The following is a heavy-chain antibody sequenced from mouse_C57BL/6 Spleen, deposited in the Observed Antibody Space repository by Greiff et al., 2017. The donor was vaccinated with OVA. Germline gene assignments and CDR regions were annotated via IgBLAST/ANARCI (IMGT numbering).Heavy chain of an antibody. Sequence: SGAELVRPGASVTLSCKASGYTFTDYEMHWVKQTPVHGLEWIGAIDPETGGTAYNQKFKGKAILTADKSSSTAYMELRSLTSEDSAVYYCTRSGITTAYYFDYWGQGTTLTVSS. CDR1: GYTFTDYE. CDR3: TRSGITTAYYFDY. V-gene: IGHV1-15*01. D-gene: IGHD1-2*01. CDR2: IDPETGGT. J-gene: IGHJ2*01.